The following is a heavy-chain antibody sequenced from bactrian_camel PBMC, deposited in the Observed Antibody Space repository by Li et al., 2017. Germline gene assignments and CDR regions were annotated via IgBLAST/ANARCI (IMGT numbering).Heavy chain of an antibody. D-gene: IGHD6*01. V-gene: IGHV3-2*01. CDR2: IRSDSAYT. CDR1: GFTFSNYY. Sequence: HVQLVESGGGLVQPGGSLRLSCLASGFTFSNYYMNWVRQAPGKGLEWVSSIRSDSAYTYYSDSVKGRFTISKDNAANTLYLQMDNLRPEDTAMYYCAAGSHPAVHGRSLLSQRWWNYWGQGTQVTVS. CDR3: AAGSHPAVHGRSLLSQRWWNY. J-gene: IGHJ4*01.